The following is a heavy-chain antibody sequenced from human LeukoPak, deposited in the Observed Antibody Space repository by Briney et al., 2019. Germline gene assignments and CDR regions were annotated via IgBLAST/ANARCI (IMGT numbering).Heavy chain of an antibody. D-gene: IGHD3-3*01. Sequence: PGGSLRLSCAASGFTLSSYATLWVRQAPGKGLEYVSGISSSGGNTYYANSVKGRFTISRDNSKNTPYLQMGSLRDEDMAVYYCVRDRSGAYDYWGQGTLVTVSS. CDR2: ISSSGGNT. CDR1: GFTLSSYA. J-gene: IGHJ4*02. CDR3: VRDRSGAYDY. V-gene: IGHV3-64*01.